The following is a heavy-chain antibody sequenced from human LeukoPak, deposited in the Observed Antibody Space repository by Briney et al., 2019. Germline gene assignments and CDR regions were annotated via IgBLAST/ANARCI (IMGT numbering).Heavy chain of an antibody. V-gene: IGHV3-30*02. CDR1: GFTFSSYG. Sequence: PGRSLRLSCAASGFTFSSYGMHWVRQAPGKGLEWVAFIRYDGSNTYYADSVKGRFTISRENSKNTLYLQMNSLRAEDTAVYYCAKDPVPYSSSWYRWFDPWGQGTLVTVSS. J-gene: IGHJ5*02. CDR3: AKDPVPYSSSWYRWFDP. CDR2: IRYDGSNT. D-gene: IGHD6-13*01.